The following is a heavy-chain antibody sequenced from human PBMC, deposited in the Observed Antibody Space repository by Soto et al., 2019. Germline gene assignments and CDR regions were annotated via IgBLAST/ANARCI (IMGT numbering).Heavy chain of an antibody. CDR3: AREAPHCSGGSCYPGPNWFDP. Sequence: ASVKVSCKASGYTFTSYAMHWVRQAPGQRLEWMGWINAGNGNTKYSQKFQGRVTITRDTSASTAYMELSSLRSEDTAVYYCAREAPHCSGGSCYPGPNWFDPWGQGTLVTVS. CDR2: INAGNGNT. J-gene: IGHJ5*02. D-gene: IGHD2-15*01. CDR1: GYTFTSYA. V-gene: IGHV1-3*01.